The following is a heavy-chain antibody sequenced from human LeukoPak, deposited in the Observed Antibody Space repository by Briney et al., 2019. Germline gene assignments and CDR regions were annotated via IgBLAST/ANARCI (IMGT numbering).Heavy chain of an antibody. V-gene: IGHV4-34*01. CDR3: AAYGGDWDFDY. D-gene: IGHD2-21*02. CDR2: ITYKGRP. J-gene: IGHJ4*02. Sequence: PSETLSLTCAVYGGFDNYYLTLVRQPPGKGLEWIGEITYKGRPNYNPSLKSRVSISINVSQRQFSLQLTSVTAADTAVYYCAAYGGDWDFDYWGQGTPVIVSS. CDR1: GGFDNYY.